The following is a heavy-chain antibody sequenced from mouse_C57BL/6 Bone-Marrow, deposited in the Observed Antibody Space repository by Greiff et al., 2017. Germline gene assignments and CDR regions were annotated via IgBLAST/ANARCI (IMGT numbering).Heavy chain of an antibody. CDR1: GYAFSSSW. V-gene: IGHV1-82*01. CDR3: ARLGTTVVATRYFDV. D-gene: IGHD1-1*01. CDR2: IYPGDGDT. Sequence: VKLQESGPELVKPGASVKISCKASGYAFSSSWMNWVKQRPGKGLEWIGRIYPGDGDTNYNGKFKGKATLTADKSSSTAYMQLSSLTSEDSAVYFCARLGTTVVATRYFDVWGTGTTVTVSS. J-gene: IGHJ1*03.